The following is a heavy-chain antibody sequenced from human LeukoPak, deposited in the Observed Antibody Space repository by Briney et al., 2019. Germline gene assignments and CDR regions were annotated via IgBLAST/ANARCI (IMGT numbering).Heavy chain of an antibody. CDR2: ISGSGVGT. CDR3: AKDLYCSGGSCHDLSDY. D-gene: IGHD2-15*01. Sequence: GGSLRLSCAASGFTFSSYAMRWVRQAPGKGLEGVSTISGSGVGTYYADSVKGRFTISRDNSKNTLYLQMNSLRAEDTAVYYCAKDLYCSGGSCHDLSDYWGQGTLVTVSS. V-gene: IGHV3-23*01. CDR1: GFTFSSYA. J-gene: IGHJ4*02.